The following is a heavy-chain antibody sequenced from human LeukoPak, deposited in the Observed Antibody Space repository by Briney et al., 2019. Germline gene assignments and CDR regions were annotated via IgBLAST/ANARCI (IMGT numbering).Heavy chain of an antibody. D-gene: IGHD3-10*01. J-gene: IGHJ3*02. Sequence: GASVKVSCKASGYTFTSYYIHWVRQAPGQGLEWMGIINPSGGSTSYAQKFQGRVTMTRDTSTSTVYMELSSLRSEDTAVYYCARLSYYYGSGLADAFDIWGQGTMVTVSS. CDR3: ARLSYYYGSGLADAFDI. V-gene: IGHV1-46*01. CDR1: GYTFTSYY. CDR2: INPSGGST.